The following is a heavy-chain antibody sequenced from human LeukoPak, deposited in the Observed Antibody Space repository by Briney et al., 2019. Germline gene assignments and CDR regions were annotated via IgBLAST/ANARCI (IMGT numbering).Heavy chain of an antibody. Sequence: SETLSLTCTVSGYSISSGYYWGWIRQPPGKGLEWIGNIYHSGSTDYNPSLKSRVSISVDTSKNQFSLKLSSVTAADTAVYYCARGVVAAAGTVDYWGQGTLVTVSS. CDR3: ARGVVAAAGTVDY. CDR1: GYSISSGYY. D-gene: IGHD6-13*01. J-gene: IGHJ4*02. CDR2: IYHSGST. V-gene: IGHV4-38-2*02.